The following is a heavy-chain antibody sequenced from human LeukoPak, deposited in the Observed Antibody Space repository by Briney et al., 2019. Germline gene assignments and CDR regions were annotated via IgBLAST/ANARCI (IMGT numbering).Heavy chain of an antibody. V-gene: IGHV3-9*01. CDR2: ISWNSGSI. Sequence: PGRSLRLSCAASGFTFDDYAMHWVRQAPGKGLEWVSGISWNSGSIGYADSVKGRFTISRDNAKNSLYLLMNSLRAEDTALYYCAKDGDGGSSSWYFDYWGQGTLVTVSS. CDR3: AKDGDGGSSSWYFDY. J-gene: IGHJ4*02. CDR1: GFTFDDYA. D-gene: IGHD6-13*01.